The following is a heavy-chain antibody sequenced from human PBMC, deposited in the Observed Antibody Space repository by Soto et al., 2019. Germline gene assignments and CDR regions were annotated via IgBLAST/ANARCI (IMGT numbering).Heavy chain of an antibody. D-gene: IGHD3-22*01. CDR2: IDPGDTYA. CDR3: ARQRLWGTSGYYYFEN. J-gene: IGHJ4*02. CDR1: GYTFTTFW. Sequence: GESLKISCTGFGYTFTTFWISWVRQMPGKGLEWMGRIDPGDTYATYSPAFQGHVTISADKATSTAYLQWSSLKASDTAMYYCARQRLWGTSGYYYFENWGQGTLVTVSS. V-gene: IGHV5-10-1*01.